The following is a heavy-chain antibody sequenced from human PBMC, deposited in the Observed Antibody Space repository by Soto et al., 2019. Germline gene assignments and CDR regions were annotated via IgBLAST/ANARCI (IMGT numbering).Heavy chain of an antibody. CDR1: GFTFDYYA. CDR3: VKGLNYNFDNIGFHG. D-gene: IGHD3-22*01. Sequence: HPGGSLRLSCAASGFTFDYYAMHWGRQLPGKGLEWVSGISFNSGSAAYMDSVNGRFLISRDNAKKSLFLQMRSLRPEDTALYYCVKGLNYNFDNIGFHGWGQGTLVTVSS. CDR2: ISFNSGSA. J-gene: IGHJ4*02. V-gene: IGHV3-9*01.